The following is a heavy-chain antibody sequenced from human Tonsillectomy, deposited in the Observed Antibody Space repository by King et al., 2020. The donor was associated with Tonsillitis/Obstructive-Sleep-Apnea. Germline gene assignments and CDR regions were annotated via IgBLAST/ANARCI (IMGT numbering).Heavy chain of an antibody. CDR3: ARPPRYFGWFDP. CDR2: IYYSGST. V-gene: IGHV4-39*01. Sequence: QLQESGPGLVKPSETLSLTCTVSGGSISSSSYYWGWIRQPPGKGLESIGSIYYSGSTYYNPSLKSRVTISVDTSKNQFSLKLSSVTAADTAVYYCARPPRYFGWFDPWGQGTLVTVSS. D-gene: IGHD3-9*01. CDR1: GGSISSSSYY. J-gene: IGHJ5*02.